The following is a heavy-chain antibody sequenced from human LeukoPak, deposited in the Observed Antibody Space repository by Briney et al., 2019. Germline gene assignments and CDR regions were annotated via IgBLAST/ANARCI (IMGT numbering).Heavy chain of an antibody. CDR1: GFTVSSNY. V-gene: IGHV3-66*02. CDR3: ARTPKTQYDSGKNWGLNWFDL. CDR2: IYSGGST. Sequence: GGSLRLSCAASGFTVSSNYMSWVRQAPGKGLEWVSVIYSGGSTYYADSVKGRFTISRDNSKNTLYLQMNSLRAEDTAVYHCARTPKTQYDSGKNWGLNWFDLWGQGILVTVSS. J-gene: IGHJ5*02. D-gene: IGHD7-27*01.